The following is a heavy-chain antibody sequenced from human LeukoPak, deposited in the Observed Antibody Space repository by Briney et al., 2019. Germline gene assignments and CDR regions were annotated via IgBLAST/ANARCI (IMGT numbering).Heavy chain of an antibody. J-gene: IGHJ3*02. CDR2: IRYDGSNK. Sequence: PGGSLRLSCAASGFTFSSYGMHWVRQAPGKGLEWVAFIRYDGSNKYYADSVKGRFTISRDNSKNTLYLQMNSLRAEDTAVYYCAKEGHDFWSGPNAFDIWGQGTMVTVSS. CDR1: GFTFSSYG. D-gene: IGHD3-3*01. V-gene: IGHV3-30*02. CDR3: AKEGHDFWSGPNAFDI.